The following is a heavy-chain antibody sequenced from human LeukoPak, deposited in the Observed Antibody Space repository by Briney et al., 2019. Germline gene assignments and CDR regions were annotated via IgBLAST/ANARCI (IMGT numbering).Heavy chain of an antibody. J-gene: IGHJ2*01. V-gene: IGHV3-21*01. Sequence: MSGGSLRLSCAASGFTFSSYSMNWVRQAPGKGLEWVSSISSSSSYIYYADSVKGRFTISRDNAKNSLYLQMNSLRAEDTAVYYCARDPPNYYDSSGYYTYWYFDLWGRGTLVTVSS. CDR3: ARDPPNYYDSSGYYTYWYFDL. D-gene: IGHD3-22*01. CDR2: ISSSSSYI. CDR1: GFTFSSYS.